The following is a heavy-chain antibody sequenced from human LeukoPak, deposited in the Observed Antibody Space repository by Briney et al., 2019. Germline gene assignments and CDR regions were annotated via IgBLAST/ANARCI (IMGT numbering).Heavy chain of an antibody. CDR1: GGSISSYY. V-gene: IGHV4-59*01. CDR3: ARALYDSSGYCYGMDV. J-gene: IGHJ6*02. Sequence: SETLFLTCTVSGGSISSYYWSWIRQPPGKGLEWIGYIYYSGSTNYNPSLKSRVTIPVDTSKNQFSLKLSSVTAADTAVYYCARALYDSSGYCYGMDVWGQGTTVTVSS. CDR2: IYYSGST. D-gene: IGHD3-22*01.